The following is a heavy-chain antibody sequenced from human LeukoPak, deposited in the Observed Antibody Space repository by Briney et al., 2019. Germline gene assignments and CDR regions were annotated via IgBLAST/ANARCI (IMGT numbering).Heavy chain of an antibody. CDR3: ARVNGWFGESPGDY. CDR1: DYSISSGYY. Sequence: PSETLSLTCTVSDYSISSGYYWGWIRQPPGKGLEWIGSIYHSGTTYYNPSLKSRVTISVDTSKNQFSLKLSSVTAADTAVYYCARVNGWFGESPGDYWGQGTLVTVSS. V-gene: IGHV4-38-2*02. CDR2: IYHSGTT. J-gene: IGHJ4*02. D-gene: IGHD3-10*01.